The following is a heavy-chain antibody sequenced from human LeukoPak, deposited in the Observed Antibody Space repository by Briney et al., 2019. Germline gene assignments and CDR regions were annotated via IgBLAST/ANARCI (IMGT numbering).Heavy chain of an antibody. D-gene: IGHD3-10*01. CDR1: GFTFSSHW. V-gene: IGHV3-7*03. J-gene: IGHJ4*02. Sequence: PGGSLRLFCGASGFTFSSHWMIWVRQAPGKGLEWVANINQDGSEKYYVDSVKGRFNISRDNAKNSLYLQMNSLRAEDKAVYYCARSYYYGSGYFAYWGQGTLVTDSS. CDR2: INQDGSEK. CDR3: ARSYYYGSGYFAY.